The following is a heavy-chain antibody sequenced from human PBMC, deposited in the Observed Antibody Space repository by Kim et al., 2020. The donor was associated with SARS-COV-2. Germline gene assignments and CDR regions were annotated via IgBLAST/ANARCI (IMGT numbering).Heavy chain of an antibody. D-gene: IGHD6-13*01. CDR1: GFTFSNDW. CDR3: TTGPYSSSWYPFDY. CDR2: IKSKTDGGTT. V-gene: IGHV3-15*01. Sequence: GGSLRLSCAASGFTFSNDWMSWVRQAPGKGLEWVGRIKSKTDGGTTDYAAPVKGRFTITRDDSKNTLYLQMNSLKTEGTAVYYCTTGPYSSSWYPFDYWGQGTLVTVSS. J-gene: IGHJ4*02.